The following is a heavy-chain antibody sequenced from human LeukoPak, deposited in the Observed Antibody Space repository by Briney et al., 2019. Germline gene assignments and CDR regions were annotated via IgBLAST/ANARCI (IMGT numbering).Heavy chain of an antibody. CDR3: ARGRITMVRGVSLFDY. D-gene: IGHD3-10*01. Sequence: SQTLSLTCTVSGGSISSGGYYWSWIRQPPGKGLEWIGYIYHSGSTYYNPSLKSRVTISVDRSKNQFSLKLSSVTAADTAVYYCARGRITMVRGVSLFDYWGQGTLATVSS. J-gene: IGHJ4*02. CDR2: IYHSGST. V-gene: IGHV4-30-2*01. CDR1: GGSISSGGYY.